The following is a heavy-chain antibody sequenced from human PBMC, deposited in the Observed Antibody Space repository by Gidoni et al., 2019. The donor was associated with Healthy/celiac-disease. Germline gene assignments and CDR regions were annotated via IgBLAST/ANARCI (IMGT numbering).Heavy chain of an antibody. CDR3: ARGGWAYYYYYGMDV. Sequence: EVQLVESGGGLVQPGGSLRLSCAASGFTFSSYDMHWVRQATGKGLEGVSAIGTAGDTYYPGSVKGRFTISRENAKNSLYLQMNSLRAGDTAVYYCARGGWAYYYYYGMDVWGQGTTVTVSS. V-gene: IGHV3-13*04. CDR1: GFTFSSYD. D-gene: IGHD6-19*01. CDR2: IGTAGDT. J-gene: IGHJ6*02.